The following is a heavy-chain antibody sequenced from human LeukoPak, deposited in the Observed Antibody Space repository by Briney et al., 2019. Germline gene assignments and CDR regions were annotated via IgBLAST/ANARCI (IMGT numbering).Heavy chain of an antibody. J-gene: IGHJ4*02. D-gene: IGHD3-22*01. CDR3: AAVFGSGYYHYFDY. Sequence: ASVKVSCKASGFSFSSSSMQWVRQARGQRLEWIGWLAVGSGNTNYAQKFQGRVTITRDMSTSTAYMELSSLRSEDTALYYCAAVFGSGYYHYFDYWGQGSLVTVSS. CDR1: GFSFSSSS. V-gene: IGHV1-58*02. CDR2: LAVGSGNT.